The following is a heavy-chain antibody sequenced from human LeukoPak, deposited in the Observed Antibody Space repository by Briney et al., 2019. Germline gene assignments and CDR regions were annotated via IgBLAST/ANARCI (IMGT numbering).Heavy chain of an antibody. CDR3: AKDGGFGYCGGDCYPSMDV. CDR1: GFTFSSYG. V-gene: IGHV3-30*18. J-gene: IGHJ6*02. Sequence: GGSLRLSCAASGFTFSSYGMHWVRQAPGKGLEWVAVISYDGSNKYYADSVKGRFTISRDNSKNTLYLQMNSLRAEDTAVYYCAKDGGFGYCGGDCYPSMDVWGQGTTVTVPS. CDR2: ISYDGSNK. D-gene: IGHD2-21*02.